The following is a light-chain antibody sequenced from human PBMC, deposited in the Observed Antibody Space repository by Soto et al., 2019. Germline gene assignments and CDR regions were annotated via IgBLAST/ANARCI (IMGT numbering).Light chain of an antibody. Sequence: EIVLTKSLGTLSLSPGARATLSCRASQSVSSSHLAWYQQNPGQAPRLLIYGATSRATGIPDRFSGSGSGTDFTLTISRLEPEDFAVYYCQQYGTSAGTFGQGTKVDI. CDR2: GAT. V-gene: IGKV3-20*01. CDR1: QSVSSSH. J-gene: IGKJ1*01. CDR3: QQYGTSAGT.